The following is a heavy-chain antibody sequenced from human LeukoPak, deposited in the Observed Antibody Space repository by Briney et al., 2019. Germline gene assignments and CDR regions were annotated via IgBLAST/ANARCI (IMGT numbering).Heavy chain of an antibody. CDR2: INTYNGNT. D-gene: IGHD6-6*01. Sequence: ASVKVSCKASGYIFTSYGISWVRQAPGQGLEWMGWINTYNGNTKYAQKLQGRVTMTTDTSTSTAYMGLSSLRSEDTAVYYCARKQLVPPQYYFDYWGQGTLVTVSS. CDR1: GYIFTSYG. V-gene: IGHV1-18*01. CDR3: ARKQLVPPQYYFDY. J-gene: IGHJ4*02.